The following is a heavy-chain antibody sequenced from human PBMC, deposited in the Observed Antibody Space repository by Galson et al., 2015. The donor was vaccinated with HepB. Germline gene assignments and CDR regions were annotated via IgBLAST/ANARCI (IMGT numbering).Heavy chain of an antibody. D-gene: IGHD3-3*01. J-gene: IGHJ6*02. CDR1: GYTFTSYY. CDR3: ATGTFWSGYYYYYYGMDV. CDR2: INPSGGST. Sequence: SVKVSCKASGYTFTSYYMHWVRQAPGQGLEWMGIINPSGGSTSYAQKFQGRVTMTRDTSTSTVHMELSSLRPEDTAVYYCATGTFWSGYYYYYYGMDVWGQGTLVTVSS. V-gene: IGHV1-46*01.